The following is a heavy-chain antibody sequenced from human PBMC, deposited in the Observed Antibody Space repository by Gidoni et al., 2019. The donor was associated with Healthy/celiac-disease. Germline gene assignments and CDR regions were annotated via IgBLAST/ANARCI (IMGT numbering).Heavy chain of an antibody. J-gene: IGHJ6*02. CDR2: INPNSGGT. V-gene: IGHV1-2*02. Sequence: QVQLVQSGAEVKKPGASVKVSCKASGYTFTGYYMHWVRQAPGQGLAWMGWINPNSGGTNYAQKFQGRVTMTRDTSISTAYMELSRLRSDDTAVYYCARVPSTLNYYYYGMDVWGQGTTVTVSS. CDR3: ARVPSTLNYYYYGMDV. CDR1: GYTFTGYY.